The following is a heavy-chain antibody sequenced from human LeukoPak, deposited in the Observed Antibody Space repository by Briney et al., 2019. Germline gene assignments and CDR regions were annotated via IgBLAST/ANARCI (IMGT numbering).Heavy chain of an antibody. CDR3: ASGPGLDAFDI. Sequence: PGGSLRLSCVVSGYTFSDYWISWVRQAPGKGLEWVANINQVGSDIYYVDSVKGRFTISRDNAKNSLYLQMNSLRAEDTAVYYCASGPGLDAFDIWGQGTMVTVSS. V-gene: IGHV3-7*03. CDR1: GYTFSDYW. CDR2: INQVGSDI. J-gene: IGHJ3*02. D-gene: IGHD3/OR15-3a*01.